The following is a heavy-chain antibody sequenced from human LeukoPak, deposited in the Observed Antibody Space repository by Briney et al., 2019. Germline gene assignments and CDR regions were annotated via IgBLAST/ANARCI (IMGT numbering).Heavy chain of an antibody. CDR2: ISGSGGST. J-gene: IGHJ4*02. V-gene: IGHV3-23*01. CDR3: AKYYDFWSGYYRAGFDY. CDR1: GFTVSTNY. Sequence: PGGSLRLSCAASGFTVSTNYMSWVRQAPGKGLEWVSAISGSGGSTYYADSVKGRFTISRDNSKNTLYLQMNSLRAEDTAVYYCAKYYDFWSGYYRAGFDYWGQGTLVTVSS. D-gene: IGHD3-3*01.